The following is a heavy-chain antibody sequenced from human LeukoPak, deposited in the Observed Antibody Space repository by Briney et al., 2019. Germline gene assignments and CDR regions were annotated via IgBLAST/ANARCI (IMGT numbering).Heavy chain of an antibody. V-gene: IGHV3-23*01. CDR2: ISGSGGST. J-gene: IGHJ4*02. CDR1: GFTFSSYA. CDR3: AEDVERFLEWFSDY. Sequence: GGSLRLSCAASGFTFSSYAMSWVRQAPGKGLEWVSAISGSGGSTYYADSVKGRFTISRDNSKNTLYLQMNSLRAEDTAVYYCAEDVERFLEWFSDYWGQGTLVTVSS. D-gene: IGHD3-3*01.